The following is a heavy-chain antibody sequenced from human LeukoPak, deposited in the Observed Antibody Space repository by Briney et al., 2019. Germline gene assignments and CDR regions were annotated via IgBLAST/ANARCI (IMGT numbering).Heavy chain of an antibody. CDR1: GGSFSGYY. Sequence: PSETLSLTCAVYGGSFSGYYWSWIRQPPGKGLEWIGEINHSGSTNYNPSLKSRVTISVDTSKNQFSLKLSSVTAADTAVYYCARYGGSLPYYFDYWGQGTLVTVSS. J-gene: IGHJ4*02. CDR2: INHSGST. V-gene: IGHV4-34*01. D-gene: IGHD4-23*01. CDR3: ARYGGSLPYYFDY.